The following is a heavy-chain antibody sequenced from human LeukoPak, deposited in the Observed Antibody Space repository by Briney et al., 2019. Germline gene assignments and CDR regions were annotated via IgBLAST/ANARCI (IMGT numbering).Heavy chain of an antibody. V-gene: IGHV3-7*01. Sequence: GGSLRLSCEASGFTFSGNWMSWVRQAPGQGLEWVASINPDGSQKLYVDSVKGRFTISRDNTKSSLYLQMNSLGAEDTAMYYCAKLLGTATTYDSWGQGTRVTVSS. J-gene: IGHJ4*02. CDR3: AKLLGTATTYDS. CDR1: GFTFSGNW. D-gene: IGHD5-24*01. CDR2: INPDGSQK.